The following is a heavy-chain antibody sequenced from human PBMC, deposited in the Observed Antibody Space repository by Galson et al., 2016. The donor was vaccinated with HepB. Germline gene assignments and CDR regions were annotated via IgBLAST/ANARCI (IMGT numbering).Heavy chain of an antibody. Sequence: SLRLSCAASGFTFSNYGMHWVRQSPGKGLEWVALIWYDGSTEYYTDSVKGRFTISRDNVRNTLHLQMSSLRVEDTAVYYCAKDRSSNTMLRGIMGWFAPWGQGTLVTVSS. CDR1: GFTFSNYG. V-gene: IGHV3-33*06. J-gene: IGHJ5*02. CDR2: IWYDGSTE. D-gene: IGHD3-10*01. CDR3: AKDRSSNTMLRGIMGWFAP.